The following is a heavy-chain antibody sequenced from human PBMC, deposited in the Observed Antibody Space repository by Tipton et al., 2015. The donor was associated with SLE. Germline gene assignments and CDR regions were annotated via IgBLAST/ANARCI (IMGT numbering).Heavy chain of an antibody. CDR3: ARQLGYGDPFAFDY. J-gene: IGHJ4*02. V-gene: IGHV4-4*02. D-gene: IGHD4-17*01. Sequence: TLSLTCAVSGDSISSSHWWSWIRQAPGRGLEWIGEIFHRGTTNYHPSLESRVTISLDTSKNHLSLKLRSVTAADTAIYYCARQLGYGDPFAFDYWGQGTLVTVSS. CDR2: IFHRGTT. CDR1: GDSISSSHW.